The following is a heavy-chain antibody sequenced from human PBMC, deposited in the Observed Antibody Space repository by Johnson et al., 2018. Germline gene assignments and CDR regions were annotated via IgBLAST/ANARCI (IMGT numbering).Heavy chain of an antibody. D-gene: IGHD2-2*01. CDR2: IYYSGST. J-gene: IGHJ4*02. V-gene: IGHV4-59*01. CDR1: GGSISSYY. CDR3: AKDSADQKSVGVPAAVWGLDY. Sequence: QVQLQESGPGLVKPSETLSLTCTVSGGSISSYYWSWIRQPPGKGLEWIGYIYYSGSTNHNPSPKSRVTISVDTSKNQFSLKLSSVTAADTAMYYCAKDSADQKSVGVPAAVWGLDYGGQGTLVTVSS.